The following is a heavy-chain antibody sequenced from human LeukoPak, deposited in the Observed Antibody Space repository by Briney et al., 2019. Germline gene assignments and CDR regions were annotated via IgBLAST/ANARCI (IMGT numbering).Heavy chain of an antibody. V-gene: IGHV4-34*01. J-gene: IGHJ4*02. D-gene: IGHD2-21*02. CDR1: GGSFSGYY. Sequence: SETLSLTCAVYGGSFSGYYWSWIRQPPGKGLGWIGEINHSGSTNYNPSLKSRVTISADTSKNQFSLKLSSVTDADTAVYYCARRLLRFVVVTAIVYWGQGTLVTVSS. CDR3: ARRLLRFVVVTAIVY. CDR2: INHSGST.